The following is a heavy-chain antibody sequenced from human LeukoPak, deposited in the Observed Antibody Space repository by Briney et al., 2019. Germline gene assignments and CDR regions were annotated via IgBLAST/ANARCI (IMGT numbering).Heavy chain of an antibody. CDR2: IYSGGST. CDR3: ARVWELSFDY. CDR1: GFTVTTDH. D-gene: IGHD1-26*01. J-gene: IGHJ4*02. Sequence: PGGSLRLSCAASGFTVTTDHMSWVRQAPGTGLEWVSVIYSGGSTNHADSVKGRFTISRDISKNTVHLQMNSLRAEDTAVYYCARVWELSFDYWGQGTLVTVSS. V-gene: IGHV3-53*01.